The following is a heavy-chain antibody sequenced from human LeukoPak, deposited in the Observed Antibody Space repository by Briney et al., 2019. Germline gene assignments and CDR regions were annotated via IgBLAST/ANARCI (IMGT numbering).Heavy chain of an antibody. Sequence: PSETLSLTCTVSGGSISSHYWSWIRQPPGKGLEWIGYIYYSGSTNYNPSLKSRVTISVDTSKNQFSLKLSSVTAADTAVYYCARTDYYGSGSYDYWGQGTLVTVSS. V-gene: IGHV4-59*08. CDR2: IYYSGST. CDR1: GGSISSHY. D-gene: IGHD3-10*01. J-gene: IGHJ4*02. CDR3: ARTDYYGSGSYDY.